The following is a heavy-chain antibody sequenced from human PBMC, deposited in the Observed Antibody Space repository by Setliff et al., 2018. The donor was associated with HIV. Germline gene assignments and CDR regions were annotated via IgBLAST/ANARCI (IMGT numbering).Heavy chain of an antibody. CDR1: GYTFSGYY. J-gene: IGHJ4*02. V-gene: IGHV1-2*02. D-gene: IGHD2-15*01. CDR3: ASLATTRWDY. CDR2: INPNSGGT. Sequence: ASVKVSCKASGYTFSGYYMHWVRQAPGQGLEWMGWINPNSGGTNYAPKFQGRVSITLDTSISTAYLEIPRLTSDDAAVYYCASLATTRWDYWGRGTLVTVSS.